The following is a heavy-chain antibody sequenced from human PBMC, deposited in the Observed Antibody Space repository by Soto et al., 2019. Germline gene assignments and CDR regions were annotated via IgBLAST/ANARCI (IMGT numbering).Heavy chain of an antibody. D-gene: IGHD3-9*01. J-gene: IGHJ3*02. Sequence: QLQLQESGPGLVKPSETLSLTCTVSGGSISSSSYYWGWIRQPPGKGLEWIGSIYYSGSTYYNPSLKSRVTISVDTAKNKFSLKLSSVTAADTAVYYWARPYDILSGQLRDDAFDIWGQGTMVTVSS. CDR1: GGSISSSSYY. CDR2: IYYSGST. CDR3: ARPYDILSGQLRDDAFDI. V-gene: IGHV4-39*01.